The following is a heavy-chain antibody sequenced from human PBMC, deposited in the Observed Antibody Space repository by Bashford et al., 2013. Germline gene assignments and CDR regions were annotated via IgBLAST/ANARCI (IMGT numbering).Heavy chain of an antibody. D-gene: IGHD3-3*01. CDR1: GGTFSSYA. CDR2: IIPIFGTA. J-gene: IGHJ5*02. V-gene: IGHV1-69*06. Sequence: SVKVSCKASGGTFSSYAISWVRQAPGQGLEWMGGIIPIFGTANYAQKFQGRVTITADKSTSTAYMELSSLRSEDTAVYYCARTQYDFWSGYPXNWFDPGARDPGHRLL. CDR3: ARTQYDFWSGYPXNWFDP.